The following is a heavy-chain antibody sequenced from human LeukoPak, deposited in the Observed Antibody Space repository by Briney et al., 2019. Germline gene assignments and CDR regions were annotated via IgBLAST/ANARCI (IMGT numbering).Heavy chain of an antibody. D-gene: IGHD3-10*01. V-gene: IGHV4-59*01. J-gene: IGHJ4*02. CDR2: IYYSGST. Sequence: PSETLSLTCTVPGGSISSYYWSWIRQPPGKGLEWIGYIYYSGSTNYNPSLKSRVTISVDTSKNQFSLKLSSVTAADTAVYYCARATAPGDLFDYWGQGTLVTVSS. CDR3: ARATAPGDLFDY. CDR1: GGSISSYY.